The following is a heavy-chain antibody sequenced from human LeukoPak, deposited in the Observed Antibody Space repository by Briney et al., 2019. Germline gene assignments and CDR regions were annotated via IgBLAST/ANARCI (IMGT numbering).Heavy chain of an antibody. CDR2: IRYDGSNK. D-gene: IGHD3-3*01. Sequence: GGSLRLSCAASGFTFSSYGMHWVRQAPGKGLEWVAFIRYDGSNKYYADSVKGRFTISRDNSKNTLYLQMNSLRAEDTAVYYCASGRTTFGVVSNYYYYYMDVWGKGTTVTVSS. V-gene: IGHV3-30*02. CDR3: ASGRTTFGVVSNYYYYYMDV. CDR1: GFTFSSYG. J-gene: IGHJ6*03.